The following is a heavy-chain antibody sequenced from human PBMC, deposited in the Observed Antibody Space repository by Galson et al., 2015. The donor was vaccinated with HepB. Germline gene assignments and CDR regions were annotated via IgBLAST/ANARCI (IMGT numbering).Heavy chain of an antibody. Sequence: SLRLSCAVSGFTVSSNYMNWVRQAPGKGLEWVSVIYSGGSTYYADSVKGRFTISRDNSKDTLYLQMNSLRAEDTAVYYCARAPSKYYMDVWGKGTTVTVSS. D-gene: IGHD6-6*01. CDR1: GFTVSSNY. V-gene: IGHV3-53*01. CDR3: ARAPSKYYMDV. J-gene: IGHJ6*03. CDR2: IYSGGST.